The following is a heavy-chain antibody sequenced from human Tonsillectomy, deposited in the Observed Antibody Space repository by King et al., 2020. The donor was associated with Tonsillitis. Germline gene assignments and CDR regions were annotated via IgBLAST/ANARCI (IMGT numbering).Heavy chain of an antibody. CDR2: MYYSETI. Sequence: QLQESGPGVVKPSETLSLTCTVSGGSISSSDHYWAWLRQPPGKGLGWMGYMYYSETIFYNPSLKSRITISGGTSENRFSLKLNSVTAADTAVYFCARYVSGSFDYWGQGALVTVSS. CDR1: GGSISSSDHY. V-gene: IGHV4-39*01. CDR3: ARYVSGSFDY. D-gene: IGHD1-26*01. J-gene: IGHJ4*02.